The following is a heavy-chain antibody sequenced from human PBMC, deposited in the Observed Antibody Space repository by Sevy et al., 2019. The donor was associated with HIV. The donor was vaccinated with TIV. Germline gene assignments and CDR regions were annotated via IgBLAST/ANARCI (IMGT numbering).Heavy chain of an antibody. D-gene: IGHD3-3*01. CDR1: GYTFTSYG. V-gene: IGHV1-18*01. CDR2: ISAYNGNT. CDR3: ARARGNVLRFLEWSPYFDY. J-gene: IGHJ4*02. Sequence: ASVKVSCKASGYTFTSYGISWVRQAPGQGLEWMGWISAYNGNTNYAQKLQGRVTMTTDTSTSTAYVELRSLRSDDTAVYYCARARGNVLRFLEWSPYFDYWGQGTLVTVSS.